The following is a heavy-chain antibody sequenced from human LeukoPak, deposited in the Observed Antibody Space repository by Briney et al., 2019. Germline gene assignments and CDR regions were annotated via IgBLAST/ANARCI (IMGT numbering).Heavy chain of an antibody. CDR3: ARLVGAGFDY. D-gene: IGHD1-26*01. CDR2: INHSGIT. Sequence: SETLSLTCAVSGYSISSGYYWGWIRQPPGKGLEWIGNINHSGITYNNPPLKSRVTISVDTSKNQFSLKLRSVTAADTAVYYCARLVGAGFDYWGQGTLDTVSS. V-gene: IGHV4-38-2*01. J-gene: IGHJ4*02. CDR1: GYSISSGYY.